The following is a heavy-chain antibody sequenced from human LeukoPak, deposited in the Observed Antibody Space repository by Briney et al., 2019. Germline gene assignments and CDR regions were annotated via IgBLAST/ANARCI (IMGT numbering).Heavy chain of an antibody. Sequence: GGSLRLSCAASGFTYSNYAMNWVRQAPGKGLEWVSVISGSGRSTYYADSMKGRFTISRDKSKNSLYLQMNSLRVEDTAIYYCAKSIVNSGTYIPFDYWGQGTLVTVSS. D-gene: IGHD1-26*01. CDR3: AKSIVNSGTYIPFDY. CDR2: ISGSGRST. V-gene: IGHV3-23*01. CDR1: GFTYSNYA. J-gene: IGHJ4*02.